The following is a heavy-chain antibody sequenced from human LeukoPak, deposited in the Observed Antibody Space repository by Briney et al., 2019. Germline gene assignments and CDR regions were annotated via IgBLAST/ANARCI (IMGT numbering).Heavy chain of an antibody. Sequence: PSGTLSLTCAVSGGSISSSNWWSWVRQPPGKGLEWIGEIYHSGSTNYNPSLKSRVTISVDKSKNQFSLKLSSVTAADTAVYYCARDRAYYDSSVYYFYFDYWGQGPLVTVPS. CDR3: ARDRAYYDSSVYYFYFDY. D-gene: IGHD3-22*01. CDR1: GGSISSSNW. CDR2: IYHSGST. J-gene: IGHJ4*02. V-gene: IGHV4-4*02.